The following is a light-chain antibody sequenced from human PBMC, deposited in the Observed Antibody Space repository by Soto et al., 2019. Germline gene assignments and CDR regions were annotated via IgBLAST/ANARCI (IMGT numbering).Light chain of an antibody. Sequence: EIVMTQSPATLSVSPGERATLSCRASQSVSSNLAWYQQKPGQAPRLLIYGASTRATGIPARFSGSGSGTEFNLTISSPQSEDFAVYYGQQYNYWPPITFGQGTRLEIK. CDR3: QQYNYWPPIT. CDR2: GAS. CDR1: QSVSSN. V-gene: IGKV3-15*01. J-gene: IGKJ5*01.